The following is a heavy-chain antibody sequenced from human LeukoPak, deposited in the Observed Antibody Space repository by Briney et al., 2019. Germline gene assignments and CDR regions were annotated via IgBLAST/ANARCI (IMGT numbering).Heavy chain of an antibody. CDR1: GFTFSSYA. J-gene: IGHJ4*02. CDR3: ARGDRDLYCSSTSCYPVL. Sequence: QPGGSLRLSCAASGFTFSSYAMSWVRQAPGKGLEWVSATSGSGGSTYYADSVKGRFTISRDNAKNSLYLQMNSLRAEDTAVYYCARGDRDLYCSSTSCYPVLGGQGTLVTVSS. V-gene: IGHV3-23*01. D-gene: IGHD2-2*01. CDR2: TSGSGGST.